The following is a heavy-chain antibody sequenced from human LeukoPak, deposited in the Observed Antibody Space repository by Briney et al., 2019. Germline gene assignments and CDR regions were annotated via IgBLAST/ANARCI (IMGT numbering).Heavy chain of an antibody. CDR2: IYYSGST. D-gene: IGHD3-22*01. Sequence: RPSETLSLTCTVSGGSINSYYWSWIRQPPGKRLEWIGYIYYSGSTKNNPSLKSRVIISVDTSKNQFSLRLSSVTAADTAEYYCARASDSSGYYLDSWGQGTLVTVSS. J-gene: IGHJ4*02. CDR1: GGSINSYY. CDR3: ARASDSSGYYLDS. V-gene: IGHV4-59*01.